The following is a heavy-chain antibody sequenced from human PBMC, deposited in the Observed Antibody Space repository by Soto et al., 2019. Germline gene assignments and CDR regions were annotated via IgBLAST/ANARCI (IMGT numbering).Heavy chain of an antibody. CDR3: TREGSGWYDPGDYYGMDV. D-gene: IGHD6-19*01. CDR1: GFTFGDYA. Sequence: EVQLLESGGGLVQPGGSLRLSCAASGFTFGDYAMSWFRQAPGKGLEWVGFIRSKAYGGTTEYAASVKGRFTISRDDSKSIAYLQMNSLKTEDTAVYYCTREGSGWYDPGDYYGMDVWGQGTTVTVSS. J-gene: IGHJ6*02. CDR2: IRSKAYGGTT. V-gene: IGHV3-49*03.